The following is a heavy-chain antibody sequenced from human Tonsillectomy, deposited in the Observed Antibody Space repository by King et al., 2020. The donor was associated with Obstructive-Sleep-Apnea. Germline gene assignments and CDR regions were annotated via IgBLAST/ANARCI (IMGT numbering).Heavy chain of an antibody. J-gene: IGHJ6*02. CDR3: AKDINSSGWYGMDV. CDR2: IRKDGGNN. CDR1: GFTFRTYG. V-gene: IGHV3-33*06. Sequence: VQLVESGGGVVQPGRALRLSCAASGFTFRTYGMHWGRQPPGKGVEWGALIRKDGGNNYYLESVKGRFTISRDNSKKTLNLQMNSLRDEDTAVYYCAKDINSSGWYGMDVWGQGTTVTVSS. D-gene: IGHD6-19*01.